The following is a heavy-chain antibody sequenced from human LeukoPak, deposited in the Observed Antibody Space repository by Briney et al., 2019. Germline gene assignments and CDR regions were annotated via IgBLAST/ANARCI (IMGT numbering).Heavy chain of an antibody. CDR3: ARGQPTDFYFDWLPSYYYYGMDV. J-gene: IGHJ6*02. CDR2: MNPNSGNT. V-gene: IGHV1-8*01. CDR1: GYTFTSYD. D-gene: IGHD3-9*01. Sequence: ASVKVSCKASGYTFTSYDINRVRQATGQGLEWMGWMNPNSGNTGYAQKFQGRVTMTRNTSISTAYMELSSLRSEDTAVYYCARGQPTDFYFDWLPSYYYYGMDVWGQGTTVTVSS.